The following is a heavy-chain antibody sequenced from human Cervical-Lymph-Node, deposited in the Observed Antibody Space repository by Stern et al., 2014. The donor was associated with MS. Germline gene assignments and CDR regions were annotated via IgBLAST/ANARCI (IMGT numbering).Heavy chain of an antibody. CDR2: IKQEGSEK. J-gene: IGHJ6*02. CDR3: ARVQKYTSGWYGLNTGYGMDV. V-gene: IGHV3-7*01. Sequence: EDQLVESGGGLVQPGGSLRISCEVSGFTFRSYWMSWVRQAPGKGLEWVANIKQEGSEKYYVGSVKGRFTISRDNAKNALYLQMNSLRVEDTAVYYCARVQKYTSGWYGLNTGYGMDVWGQGTTVTVSS. CDR1: GFTFRSYW. D-gene: IGHD6-19*01.